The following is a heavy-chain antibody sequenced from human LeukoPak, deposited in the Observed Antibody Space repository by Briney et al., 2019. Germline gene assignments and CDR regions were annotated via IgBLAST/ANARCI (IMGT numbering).Heavy chain of an antibody. CDR2: IYYSGRT. J-gene: IGHJ5*02. CDR1: GGSVSTASYY. V-gene: IGHV4-61*01. CDR3: ARDPYNSSGYYSS. Sequence: SETLSLTCTVSGGSVSTASYYWSWIRQPPGTGLEWIGYIYYSGRTNYNPSLKSRVTISVDTSKNQFSLKLTSVTAADTAVYYCARDPYNSSGYYSSWGQGTLVTVSS. D-gene: IGHD3-22*01.